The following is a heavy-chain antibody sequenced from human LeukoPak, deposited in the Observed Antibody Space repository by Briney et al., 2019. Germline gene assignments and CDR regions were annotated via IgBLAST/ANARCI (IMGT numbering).Heavy chain of an antibody. J-gene: IGHJ4*02. CDR3: ARTPTIITSFGSSFDY. Sequence: ASVKVSCKASGYTFTGYYMHWVRQAPGQGLEWMGWINPNSGGTNYAQKFQGRVTMTRDTSISTAYMELSRLRSDDTDLYYCARTPTIITSFGSSFDYWGQGTLVTVSS. D-gene: IGHD3-3*01. CDR1: GYTFTGYY. CDR2: INPNSGGT. V-gene: IGHV1-2*02.